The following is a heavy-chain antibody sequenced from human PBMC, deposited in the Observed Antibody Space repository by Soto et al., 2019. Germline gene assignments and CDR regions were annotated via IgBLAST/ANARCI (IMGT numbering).Heavy chain of an antibody. D-gene: IGHD2-8*02. CDR1: GGSTSSSCYY. J-gene: IGHJ3*02. V-gene: IGHV4-39*01. CDR2: IYYSGST. CDR3: GRPCSLYSTAYFRPVDCFEI. Sequence: SETLSLTCTISGGSTSSSCYYWGWIRQPPGKGLEWIGSIYYSGSTYYSPSLKSRVTISVDTSKNQFSLRLTSVTAAATVGYYCGRPCSLYSTAYFRPVDCFEIWGQGTMVTVSS.